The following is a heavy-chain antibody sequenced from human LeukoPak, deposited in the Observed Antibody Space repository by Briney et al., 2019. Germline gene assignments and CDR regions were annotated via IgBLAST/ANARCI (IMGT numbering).Heavy chain of an antibody. CDR3: ARLTTVNYYFDY. J-gene: IGHJ4*02. D-gene: IGHD4-17*01. V-gene: IGHV4-34*01. CDR2: INHSGST. Sequence: SETLSLTCAVYGGSFSGYYWSWIRQPPGKGLEWIGEINHSGSTNYNPSLKSRVTISVDTSKNQFSLKLSSVTAADTAVYYCARLTTVNYYFDYWGQGTLVTVSS. CDR1: GGSFSGYY.